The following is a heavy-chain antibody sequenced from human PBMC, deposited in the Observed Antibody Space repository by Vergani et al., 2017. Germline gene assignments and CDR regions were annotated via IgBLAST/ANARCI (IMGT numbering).Heavy chain of an antibody. V-gene: IGHV4-59*01. J-gene: IGHJ4*02. CDR1: GGSISSYY. Sequence: QVQLQESGPGLVKPSETLSLTCTVSGGSISSYYWSWIRQPPGKGLEWIGYIYYSGSTNYNPSLKSRVTISVDTSKNQFSLKLSSVTAADTAVYYCARGSLTIAACLFDYWGQGTLVTVSS. CDR3: ARGSLTIAACLFDY. CDR2: IYYSGST. D-gene: IGHD6-6*01.